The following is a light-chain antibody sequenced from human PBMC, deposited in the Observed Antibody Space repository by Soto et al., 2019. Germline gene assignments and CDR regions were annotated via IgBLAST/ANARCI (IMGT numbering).Light chain of an antibody. Sequence: VLTQSPGTLSLSPGARATLSCRGSQTFRNNYLAWYQQKPGQATRLMIYDASSRATGIPDRLSASGSGTDVTLTISDVQPEDFAVYYCHQRQSWPRTFGQGTKVDIK. V-gene: IGKV3D-20*02. CDR3: HQRQSWPRT. CDR2: DAS. J-gene: IGKJ1*01. CDR1: QTFRNNY.